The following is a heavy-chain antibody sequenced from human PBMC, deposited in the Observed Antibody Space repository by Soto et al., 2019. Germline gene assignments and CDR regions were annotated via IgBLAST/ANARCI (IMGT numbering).Heavy chain of an antibody. CDR1: GYTFTSLY. CDR2: VNPNTGLT. Sequence: QVQLVQSGSEVRKPGASVKVSCQASGYTFTSLYMNWVRQAPGQGLEWMGWVNPNTGLTKYAQKFQGWVIMTRDTSIYTAYMELSGLTSDDTAVYYCTTLRLDPWGQGTLVTVSS. D-gene: IGHD3-9*01. J-gene: IGHJ5*02. CDR3: TTLRLDP. V-gene: IGHV1-2*04.